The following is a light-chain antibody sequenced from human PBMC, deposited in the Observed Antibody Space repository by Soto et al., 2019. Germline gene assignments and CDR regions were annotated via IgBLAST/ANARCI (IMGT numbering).Light chain of an antibody. V-gene: IGKV1-39*01. CDR3: QQSYSTLWT. J-gene: IGKJ1*01. CDR1: QSISSY. CDR2: AAS. Sequence: DIQMTQSPSSLSASVGDRVTITCRASQSISSYLNWNQQKPGKAPKLLIYAASSLQSGVPSRFSGSGSGTDFTLTISSLQPEDFATYYCQQSYSTLWTFGQGTKVDIK.